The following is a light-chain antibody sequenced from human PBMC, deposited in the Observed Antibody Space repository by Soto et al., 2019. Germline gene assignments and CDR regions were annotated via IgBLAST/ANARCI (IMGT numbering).Light chain of an antibody. CDR2: DVS. CDR3: SSSTTTTSLVV. Sequence: QSALTQPASVSGSPGQSITISCTGTSSDIGDYNYVSWYQQYPGKVPKLVIYDVSHRTSGVSNRFSGSKSGNTASLTISGLQAEDEAEYYCSSSTTTTSLVVFGGGTKQTV. CDR1: SSDIGDYNY. V-gene: IGLV2-14*01. J-gene: IGLJ3*02.